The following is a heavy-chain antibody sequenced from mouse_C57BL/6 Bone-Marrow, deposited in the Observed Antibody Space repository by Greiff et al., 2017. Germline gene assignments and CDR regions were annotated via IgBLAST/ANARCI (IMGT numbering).Heavy chain of an antibody. CDR3: ATHEEGYYFCSSYDLAY. V-gene: IGHV1-62-2*01. J-gene: IGHJ3*01. D-gene: IGHD1-1*01. Sequence: QVQLQQSGAELVKPGASVKLSCKASGYTFTEYTIHWVKQRSGQGLEWIGWFYPGSGSIKYNEKFKDKAPLTANKSSSTVYMELNSLTSADSAVYFCATHEEGYYFCSSYDLAYWGQGTLVTVSA. CDR2: FYPGSGSI. CDR1: GYTFTEYT.